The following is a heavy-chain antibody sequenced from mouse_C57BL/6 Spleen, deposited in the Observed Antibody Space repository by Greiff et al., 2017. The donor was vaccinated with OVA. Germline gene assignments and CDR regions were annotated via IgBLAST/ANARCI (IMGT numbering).Heavy chain of an antibody. D-gene: IGHD2-5*01. CDR1: GYTFTDYN. Sequence: EVQLQQSGPELVQPGASVKMSCKASGYTFTDYNMHWVKQSHGKSLEWIGSINPNNGGTSYNQKFKGKATLTVNKSSSTAYMALRSLTSEDSAVYDCERRADESNYVWVAYWGQGTLVTVSA. J-gene: IGHJ3*01. V-gene: IGHV1-22*01. CDR3: ERRADESNYVWVAY. CDR2: INPNNGGT.